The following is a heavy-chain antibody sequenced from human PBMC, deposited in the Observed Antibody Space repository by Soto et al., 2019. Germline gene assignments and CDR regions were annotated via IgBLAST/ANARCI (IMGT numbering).Heavy chain of an antibody. J-gene: IGHJ6*02. Sequence: GGSLRLSCAASGFTFSSYAMSWVRQAPGKGLEWVSAISGSGGSTYYADSVKGRFTISRDNSKNTLYLQMSSLRDEDTALYYCARGYRWGMDVWGQGTTVTVSS. CDR3: ARGYRWGMDV. D-gene: IGHD3-16*02. V-gene: IGHV3-23*01. CDR2: ISGSGGST. CDR1: GFTFSSYA.